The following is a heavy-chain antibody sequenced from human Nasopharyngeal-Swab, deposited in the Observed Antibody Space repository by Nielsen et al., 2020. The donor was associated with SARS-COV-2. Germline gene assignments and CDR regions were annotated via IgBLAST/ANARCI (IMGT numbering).Heavy chain of an antibody. CDR2: IVGNGATT. D-gene: IGHD3-22*01. J-gene: IGHJ4*02. V-gene: IGHV3-23*01. CDR3: AKDGTIGYSHFDD. Sequence: GESLKISCAASGFTFSNFAMSWVRQAPGKGLEWVSVIVGNGATTYYTASVKGRLTISRDNYRNTLYLQMNSLRADDTAVYYCAKDGTIGYSHFDDWGQGTLVTVSS. CDR1: GFTFSNFA.